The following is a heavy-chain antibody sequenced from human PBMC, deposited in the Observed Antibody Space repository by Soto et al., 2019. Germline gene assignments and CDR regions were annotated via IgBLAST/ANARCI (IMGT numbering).Heavy chain of an antibody. CDR1: GGSISSGGYY. J-gene: IGHJ4*02. CDR3: ARAPKTYYYDSSGYYYFDY. Sequence: SETLSLTCTVSGGSISSGGYYWSWIRQHPGKGLEWIGYIYYSGSTYYNPSLKSRVTISVDTSKNQFSLKLSSVTAADTAVYYCARAPKTYYYDSSGYYYFDYWGQGTLVTVSS. D-gene: IGHD3-22*01. V-gene: IGHV4-31*03. CDR2: IYYSGST.